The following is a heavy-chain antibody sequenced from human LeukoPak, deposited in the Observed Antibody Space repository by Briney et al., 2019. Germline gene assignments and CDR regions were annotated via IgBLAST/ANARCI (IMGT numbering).Heavy chain of an antibody. CDR1: GFTLTNYA. CDR2: GGSAGGT. V-gene: IGHV3-23*01. Sequence: GGSLRLSCAASGFTLTNYAVSWVRQAPGKGLEWVSAGGSAGGTYYTDSVKGRFTISRDNSENTLSLQMNSLRVEDTAVYYCASRTWTGAGYYAFDIWGQGTMVTVSS. J-gene: IGHJ3*02. D-gene: IGHD3/OR15-3a*01. CDR3: ASRTWTGAGYYAFDI.